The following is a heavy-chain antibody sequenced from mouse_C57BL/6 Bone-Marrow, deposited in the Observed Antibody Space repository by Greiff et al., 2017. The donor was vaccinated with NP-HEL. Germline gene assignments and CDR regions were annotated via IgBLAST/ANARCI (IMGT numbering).Heavy chain of an antibody. Sequence: EVKLMESEGGLVQPGSSMKLSCTASGFTFSDYYMAWVRQVPEKGLEWVANINYDGSSTYYLDSLKSRFLISRDNAKNILYLQMSSLKSEDTATYYCAREGDYYGSSRYWYFDVWGTGTTVTVSS. V-gene: IGHV5-16*01. CDR2: INYDGSST. CDR1: GFTFSDYY. J-gene: IGHJ1*03. D-gene: IGHD1-1*01. CDR3: AREGDYYGSSRYWYFDV.